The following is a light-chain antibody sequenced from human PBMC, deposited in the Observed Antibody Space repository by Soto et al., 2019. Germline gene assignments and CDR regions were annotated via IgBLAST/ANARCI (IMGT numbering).Light chain of an antibody. CDR2: GAS. CDR3: QQYGSSPYT. CDR1: QSVSSSS. V-gene: IGKV3-20*01. Sequence: EIVLKQSPGTLSLSPGERATLSCRASQSVSSSSLAWYQQKPGQAPRLLIYGASSRATGIPDRFSGSGSGTDFTRTISRLEPEDFAVFYCQQYGSSPYTFGQGTKLEIK. J-gene: IGKJ2*01.